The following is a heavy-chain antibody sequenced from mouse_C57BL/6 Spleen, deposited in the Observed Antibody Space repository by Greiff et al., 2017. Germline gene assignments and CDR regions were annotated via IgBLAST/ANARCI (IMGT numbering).Heavy chain of an antibody. CDR1: GFNIKDYY. D-gene: IGHD1-1*01. CDR3: APYYYGSSYYYAMDY. V-gene: IGHV14-2*01. J-gene: IGHJ4*01. CDR2: IDPEDGET. Sequence: EVQLKESGAELVKPGASVKLSCTASGFNIKDYYMHWVKQRTEQGLEWIGRIDPEDGETKYAPKFQGKATITADTSSNTAYLQLSSLTSEDTAVYYCAPYYYGSSYYYAMDYWGQGTSVTVSS.